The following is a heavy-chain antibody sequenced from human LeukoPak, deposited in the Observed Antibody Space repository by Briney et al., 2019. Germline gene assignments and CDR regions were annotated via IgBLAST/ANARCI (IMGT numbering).Heavy chain of an antibody. CDR2: IYTSGST. J-gene: IGHJ6*03. CDR3: ARTVRRYYYYYYMDV. V-gene: IGHV4-61*02. CDR1: GGSISSGSYY. D-gene: IGHD3-22*01. Sequence: SQTLSLTCSVSGGSISSGSYYWSWIRQPAGKGLEWIGRIYTSGSTNYNPSLKSRVTISVDTSKNQFSLKLSSVTAADTAVYYCARTVRRYYYYYYMDVWGKGTTVTVSS.